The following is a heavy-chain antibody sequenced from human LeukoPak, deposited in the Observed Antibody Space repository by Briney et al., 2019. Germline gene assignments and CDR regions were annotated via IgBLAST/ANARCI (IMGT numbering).Heavy chain of an antibody. J-gene: IGHJ4*02. V-gene: IGHV3-48*02. Sequence: GGSLRLSCAASGFTFSSYDMNWVRQAPGKGLEWISYISTMSSTKYYADSVKGRFTISRDNAKNSLYLQMNSLRDEDTAVYYCARGKIGYYYGDYDSFWGQGTLVTVSS. CDR2: ISTMSSTK. CDR3: ARGKIGYYYGDYDSF. D-gene: IGHD4-17*01. CDR1: GFTFSSYD.